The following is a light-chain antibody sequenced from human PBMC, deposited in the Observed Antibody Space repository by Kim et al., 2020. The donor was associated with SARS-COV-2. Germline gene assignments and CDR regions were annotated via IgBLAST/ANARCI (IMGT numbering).Light chain of an antibody. V-gene: IGKV3-20*01. CDR3: QQNSRPPYT. Sequence: EIVLTQSPGTLSLSPGERATLSCRASQSVSSSYLAWHQQQPDQAPRFVMYGASRTATGIPDMCSGSGSGTDFPLTISRLEPEDVAVYYWQQNSRPPYTFGQGTKLEIK. CDR1: QSVSSSY. CDR2: GAS. J-gene: IGKJ2*01.